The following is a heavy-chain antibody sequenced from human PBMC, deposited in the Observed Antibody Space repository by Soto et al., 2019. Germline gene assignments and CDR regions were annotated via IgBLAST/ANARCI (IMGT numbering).Heavy chain of an antibody. Sequence: GGSLRLSCAASGFTFSSYAMSWVRQAPGKGLEWVSAISGSGGSTYYADSVKGRFTISRDNSKNTLYLQMNSLRAEDTAVYYCAKGSSGWYGREDLGNYYYGMDVWGQGTTVTVSS. CDR2: ISGSGGST. J-gene: IGHJ6*02. D-gene: IGHD6-19*01. CDR1: GFTFSSYA. V-gene: IGHV3-23*01. CDR3: AKGSSGWYGREDLGNYYYGMDV.